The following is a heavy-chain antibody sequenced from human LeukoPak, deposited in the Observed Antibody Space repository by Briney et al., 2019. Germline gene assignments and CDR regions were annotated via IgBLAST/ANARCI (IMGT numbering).Heavy chain of an antibody. Sequence: GGSLRLSCAPSGLNFNNDYIGWGRQAPGKGLEWVGRIKSKTDGGTTDYAAPVKGRFTISRDDTKNTQYLQLNSLKTEDTAAYYCSTAIAWNVPSYGFDVWGQGTMVTVSS. CDR2: IKSKTDGGTT. V-gene: IGHV3-15*01. D-gene: IGHD2/OR15-2a*01. J-gene: IGHJ3*01. CDR1: GLNFNNDY. CDR3: STAIAWNVPSYGFDV.